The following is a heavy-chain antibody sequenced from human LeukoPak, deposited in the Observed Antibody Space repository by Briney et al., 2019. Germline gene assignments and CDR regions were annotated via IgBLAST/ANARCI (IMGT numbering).Heavy chain of an antibody. Sequence: PSETLSLTCTVSGGSINNSSYYWGWIRQPPGKGLEWIGSIYYSGSTYYNPSLKSRVTISVDTSKNQFSLKLSSVTAADTAVYYCARHGRIMAHMVRGDSYYFDYWGQGTLVTVSS. CDR3: ARHGRIMAHMVRGDSYYFDY. CDR2: IYYSGST. CDR1: GGSINNSSYY. J-gene: IGHJ4*02. D-gene: IGHD3-10*01. V-gene: IGHV4-39*01.